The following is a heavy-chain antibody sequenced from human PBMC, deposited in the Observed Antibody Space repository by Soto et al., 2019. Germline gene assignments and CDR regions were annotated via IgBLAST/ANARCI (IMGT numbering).Heavy chain of an antibody. CDR3: AVAPSPNDAFHI. V-gene: IGHV1-69*02. CDR1: GGSFSSYS. J-gene: IGHJ3*02. CDR2: IIPTLRLA. Sequence: QVQLVQSGADLKKPGSSVKVSCQASGGSFSSYSISWMRQAPGQGVEWMGRIIPTLRLANYADKFQGRVTITADISTRTVYMELRSLRSDDTAVYYCAVAPSPNDAFHIWGQGTMVTVSS. D-gene: IGHD5-12*01.